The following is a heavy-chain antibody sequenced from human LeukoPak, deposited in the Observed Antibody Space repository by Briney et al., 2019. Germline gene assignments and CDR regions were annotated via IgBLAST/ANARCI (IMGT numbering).Heavy chain of an antibody. D-gene: IGHD4-17*01. CDR3: ARTRDGDYVSS. V-gene: IGHV3-30-3*01. CDR1: GFTFSSYA. CDR2: VSYDGSNK. J-gene: IGHJ5*02. Sequence: GGSLRLSCAASGFTFSSYAMHWVRQAPGKGLEWVAVVSYDGSNKYYADSVKGRFTISRDNSKNTRYLQMNSLRAEDTAVYYCARTRDGDYVSSWGQGTLVTVSS.